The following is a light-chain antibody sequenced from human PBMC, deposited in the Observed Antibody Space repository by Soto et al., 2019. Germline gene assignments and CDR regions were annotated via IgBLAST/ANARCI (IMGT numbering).Light chain of an antibody. CDR2: KVS. J-gene: IGKJ3*01. CDR3: IQAERSPRT. Sequence: DVVMTQSPLSLPVTLGQPASISCRSSQSLVSSDGNTYLNWFHQRPGQSPRRLIYKVSNRDSGVPARFSGSGSGTAFTLTISRLEAEDVGVYYCIQAERSPRTFGPGTKVDIK. CDR1: QSLVSSDGNTY. V-gene: IGKV2-30*01.